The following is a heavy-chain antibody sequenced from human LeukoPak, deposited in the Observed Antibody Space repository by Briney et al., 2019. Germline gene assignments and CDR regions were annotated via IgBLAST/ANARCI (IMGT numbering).Heavy chain of an antibody. CDR1: GLSFSSYW. V-gene: IGHV3-7*01. J-gene: IGHJ3*02. CDR2: IKEDGSAK. CDR3: ARDYDYFSGHNLDAYDI. Sequence: GGSLRLSCAASGLSFSSYWMTWVRQAPGKGLEWVANIKEDGSAKFYVDSVEGRFTISRDNAKNSLYLQMNSLRVEDTAVYYCARDYDYFSGHNLDAYDIWGQGTTVIVSS. D-gene: IGHD2-15*01.